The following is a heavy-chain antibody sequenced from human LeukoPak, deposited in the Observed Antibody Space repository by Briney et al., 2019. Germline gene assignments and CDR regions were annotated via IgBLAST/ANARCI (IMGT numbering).Heavy chain of an antibody. D-gene: IGHD3-10*01. J-gene: IGHJ4*02. V-gene: IGHV1-8*01. CDR2: MNPNSGNT. CDR3: AREVTRGVYDY. CDR1: GYTFTSYD. Sequence: ASVKVSCTASGYTFTSYDINWVRQATGQGLEWMGWMNPNSGNTGYAQTFQGRVTMTRDTSMSTAYMDLSSLRSDDTAVYYCAREVTRGVYDYWGQGTLVTVSS.